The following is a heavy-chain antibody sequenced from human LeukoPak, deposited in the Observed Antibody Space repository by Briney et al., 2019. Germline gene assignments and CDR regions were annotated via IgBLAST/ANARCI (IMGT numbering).Heavy chain of an antibody. Sequence: GGSLRLSCAASGFTFSSYAMSWVRQAPGKGLEWVAAISGSGGSTYYADSVKGRFTISRDNSKNTLYLQMNSLRAEDTAVYYCAKAAGYSGYEKLDYWGQGTLVTVSS. V-gene: IGHV3-23*01. D-gene: IGHD5-12*01. J-gene: IGHJ4*02. CDR3: AKAAGYSGYEKLDY. CDR2: ISGSGGST. CDR1: GFTFSSYA.